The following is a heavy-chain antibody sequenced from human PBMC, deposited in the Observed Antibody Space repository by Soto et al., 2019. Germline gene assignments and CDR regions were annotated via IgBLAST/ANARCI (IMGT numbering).Heavy chain of an antibody. CDR1: GGTFSSYT. CDR2: IIPILGIA. Sequence: QVQLVQSGAEVKKPGSSVKVSCKASGGTFSSYTISWVRQAPGQGLEWMGRIIPILGIANYAQKFQGRVTITADKSTSTAYMELSSLRSEDTAVYYCARVRPMGSVLGLAFDIWGQGTMVTVSS. CDR3: ARVRPMGSVLGLAFDI. D-gene: IGHD3-16*01. V-gene: IGHV1-69*02. J-gene: IGHJ3*02.